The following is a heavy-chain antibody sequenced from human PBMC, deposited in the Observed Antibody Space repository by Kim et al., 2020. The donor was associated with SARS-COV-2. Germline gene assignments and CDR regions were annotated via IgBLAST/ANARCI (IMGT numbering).Heavy chain of an antibody. V-gene: IGHV3-74*01. CDR3: ARDLKSTNYFDP. J-gene: IGHJ5*02. Sequence: NYADSVKGRFTISRDNAKNTVFLQMSSLRAEDTALYYCARDLKSTNYFDPWGQGTLVTVSS. D-gene: IGHD4-4*01.